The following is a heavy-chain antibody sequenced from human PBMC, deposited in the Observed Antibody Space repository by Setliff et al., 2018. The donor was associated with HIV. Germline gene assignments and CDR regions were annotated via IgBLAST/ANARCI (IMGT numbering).Heavy chain of an antibody. V-gene: IGHV1-3*01. Sequence: ASVKVSCKASGYTFSNYVMQWVRQAPGQRLEWMGWINAGNGDTKYSQKFQGRVTITTDTSASTAYMELNSLSSEDTAVYYCARDYYSSGWYDFSDYWGQGTLVTVSS. CDR1: GYTFSNYV. CDR3: ARDYYSSGWYDFSDY. CDR2: INAGNGDT. D-gene: IGHD6-19*01. J-gene: IGHJ4*02.